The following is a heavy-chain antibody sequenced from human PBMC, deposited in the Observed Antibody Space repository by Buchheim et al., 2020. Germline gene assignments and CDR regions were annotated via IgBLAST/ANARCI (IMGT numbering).Heavy chain of an antibody. CDR1: GFTFSSYS. V-gene: IGHV3-48*01. D-gene: IGHD2-15*01. J-gene: IGHJ6*02. CDR3: ARGLGYCSGGSCYSGYYYGMDV. CDR2: ISSSSSTI. Sequence: VQLVESGGGLVQPGGSLRLSCAASGFTFSSYSMNWVRQAPGKGLEWVSYISSSSSTIYYADSVKGRFTISRDNAKNSLYLQMNSLRAEDTAVYYCARGLGYCSGGSCYSGYYYGMDVWGQGTT.